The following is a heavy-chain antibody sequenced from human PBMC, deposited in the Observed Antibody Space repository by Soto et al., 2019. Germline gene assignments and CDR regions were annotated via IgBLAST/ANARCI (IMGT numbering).Heavy chain of an antibody. D-gene: IGHD6-13*01. V-gene: IGHV3-23*01. J-gene: IGHJ4*02. CDR3: AKDIGAAGVFDY. CDR2: LSGRGDTT. Sequence: DVQLLESGGGLVQPGGSLRLSCAASRFDFRAYAMSWVRQTPGKGLEWVSGLSGRGDTTDYADSVKGRFTISRDNSKNTLYLQMNGLRVEDTAVYYCAKDIGAAGVFDYWGQGTLVTVSS. CDR1: RFDFRAYA.